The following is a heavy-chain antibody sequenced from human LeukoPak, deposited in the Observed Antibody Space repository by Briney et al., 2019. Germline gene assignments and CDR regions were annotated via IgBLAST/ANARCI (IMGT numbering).Heavy chain of an antibody. CDR3: AKDTGGGDTSSWYYFDY. Sequence: TGGSLRLSWAASGFTFNDYTMHWVRKAPGKGLEWVSLISWDGSTTYSADSVKGRFTISRDNSKNSLYLQMNSLRTEDTAFYYCAKDTGGGDTSSWYYFDYWGQGTLVTVSS. V-gene: IGHV3-43*01. CDR1: GFTFNDYT. J-gene: IGHJ4*02. CDR2: ISWDGSTT. D-gene: IGHD6-13*01.